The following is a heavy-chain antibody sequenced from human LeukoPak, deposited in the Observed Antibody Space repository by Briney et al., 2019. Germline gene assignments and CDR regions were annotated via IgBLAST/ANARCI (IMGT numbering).Heavy chain of an antibody. CDR3: AKLEYTSSYYYYSYGMDV. J-gene: IGHJ6*01. CDR1: GFTFRRHA. D-gene: IGHD6-6*01. V-gene: IGHV3-23*01. CDR2: ISGSGDNT. Sequence: PGGSLRLSCAASGFTFRRHAMSWVRQAPGKGLEWVSAISGSGDNTYYADSVKGRFIISRDNSKNTLYLLMSSLRAEDTALYYCAKLEYTSSYYYYSYGMDVWGQGTTVTVSS.